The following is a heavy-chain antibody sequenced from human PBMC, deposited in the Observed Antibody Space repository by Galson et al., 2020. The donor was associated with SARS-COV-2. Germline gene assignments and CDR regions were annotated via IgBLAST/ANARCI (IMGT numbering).Heavy chain of an antibody. J-gene: IGHJ5*02. D-gene: IGHD2-15*01. Sequence: GGSLRLSCAASGFTFSDYYMSWIRQAPGKGLEWVSYINRSGGTIYYADSVKGRFTISRDNAKNSLYLQMNSLRAEDTAVYYCARIRDTPNGGRGWVDPWGQGTLVTVSS. CDR2: INRSGGTI. CDR3: ARIRDTPNGGRGWVDP. V-gene: IGHV3-11*01. CDR1: GFTFSDYY.